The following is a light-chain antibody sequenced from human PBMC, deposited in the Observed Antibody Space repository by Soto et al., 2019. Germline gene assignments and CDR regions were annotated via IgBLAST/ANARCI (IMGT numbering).Light chain of an antibody. CDR3: HQYGSSPRT. Sequence: VVLTQSPCTLYLSPGERATLSCRASQSVTSSYLAWYQQKPGQAPRLLIFGASSRATGIPDRFSGSGSGTDFTLTISRLEPEDFAVYYCHQYGSSPRTFGQGTKVDI. CDR1: QSVTSSY. CDR2: GAS. V-gene: IGKV3-20*01. J-gene: IGKJ1*01.